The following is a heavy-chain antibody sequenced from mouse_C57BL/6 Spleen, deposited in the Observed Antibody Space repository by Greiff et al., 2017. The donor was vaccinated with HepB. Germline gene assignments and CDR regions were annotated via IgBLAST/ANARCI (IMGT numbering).Heavy chain of an antibody. CDR1: GYTFTSYW. CDR2: IDPSDSYT. D-gene: IGHD2-3*01. J-gene: IGHJ4*01. V-gene: IGHV1-69*01. Sequence: QVQLQQPGAELVMPGASVKLSCKASGYTFTSYWMHWVKQRPGQGLEWIGEIDPSDSYTNYNQKFKGKSTLTVDKSSSTAYMQLSSLTSEDSAVYYCARGDGYYSYAMDYWGQGTSVTVSS. CDR3: ARGDGYYSYAMDY.